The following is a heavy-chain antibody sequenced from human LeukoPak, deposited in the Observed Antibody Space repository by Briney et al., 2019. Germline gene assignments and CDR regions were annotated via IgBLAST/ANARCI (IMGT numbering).Heavy chain of an antibody. CDR1: GFTFRSLG. CDR3: VTDLHGINWYVY. D-gene: IGHD3-16*01. V-gene: IGHV3-30*02. CDR2: VENDGTTK. J-gene: IGHJ4*02. Sequence: GGSLRLSCPAAGFTFRSLGMHWVRQAPGKGLEWVAFVENDGTTKYYADSVKGRFSISRDNYKNTLFLQMNNLRTDDTSMYYCVTDLHGINWYVYWGQGTLVTVSS.